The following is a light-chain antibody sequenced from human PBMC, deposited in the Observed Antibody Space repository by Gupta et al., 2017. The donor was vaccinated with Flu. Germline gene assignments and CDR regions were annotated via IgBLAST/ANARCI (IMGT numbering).Light chain of an antibody. CDR1: SSNIGSNY. CDR3: AAWDDSLSGWL. V-gene: IGLV1-47*01. Sequence: QSVLTQPPSASGTPGQRVTFACSGSSSNIGSNYVYWYQQLPGTAPKVLIYRNNQRPSGVPDRFSGSKSGTSASLAISGLRTEDEADYYCAAWDDSLSGWLFGGGTKLTVL. CDR2: RNN. J-gene: IGLJ3*02.